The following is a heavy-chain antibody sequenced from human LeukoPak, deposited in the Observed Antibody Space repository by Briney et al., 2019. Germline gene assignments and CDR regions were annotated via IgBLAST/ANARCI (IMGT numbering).Heavy chain of an antibody. J-gene: IGHJ4*02. CDR3: ARLGRDGYVLDY. CDR1: GYTFTIYG. CDR2: ISAYNGNT. Sequence: ASVNVSFTASGYTFTIYGISWVRQAPGQGREWMGWISAYNGNTNYAQKLQGRVTMTTDTSTSTAYMELRSLRSDDTAVYYCARLGRDGYVLDYWGQGTLVTVSS. D-gene: IGHD5-24*01. V-gene: IGHV1-18*01.